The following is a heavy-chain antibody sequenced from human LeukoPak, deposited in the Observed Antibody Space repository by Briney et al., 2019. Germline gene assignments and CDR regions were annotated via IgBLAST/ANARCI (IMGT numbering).Heavy chain of an antibody. Sequence: SVKVSCKASGGTFSSYAISWVRQAPGQGLEWMGGIIPIFGTANYAQKFQGRVTITADESTSTAYMELSSLRSEDTAVYYCARANDPLNDFWSGYYVGAFDIWGQGTMVTVSS. CDR3: ARANDPLNDFWSGYYVGAFDI. CDR2: IIPIFGTA. CDR1: GGTFSSYA. V-gene: IGHV1-69*01. D-gene: IGHD3-3*01. J-gene: IGHJ3*02.